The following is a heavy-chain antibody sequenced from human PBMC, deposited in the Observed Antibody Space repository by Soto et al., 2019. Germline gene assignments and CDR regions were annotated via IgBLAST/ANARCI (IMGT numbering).Heavy chain of an antibody. V-gene: IGHV3-23*01. CDR1: GFTFNNFS. CDR3: ERKPDYSSGHGLDY. CDR2: ISDSGDYT. D-gene: IGHD6-19*01. J-gene: IGHJ4*02. Sequence: EVQLLESGGGLVQPGGSLRLSCATSGFTFNNFSMCWVRQAPGKGLEWVSAISDSGDYTYYADSVKGRFTISSDKSRNALYLKLNSLSAEDTAVYACERKPDYSSGHGLDYWGQGTPVTVSS.